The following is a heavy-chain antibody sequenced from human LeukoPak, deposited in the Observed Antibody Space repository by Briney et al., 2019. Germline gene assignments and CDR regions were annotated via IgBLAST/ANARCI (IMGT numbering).Heavy chain of an antibody. CDR1: GDSISSYS. Sequence: PSETLSLTCTVSGDSISSYSWSWIRQPPGQGLEWIGYIYRSGSTYYKSSLRSRVTISVDRSKNQFSLKLNSVTAADTAVYYCARGSTSGVATSFDYWGQGTLVTVSS. J-gene: IGHJ4*02. CDR3: ARGSTSGVATSFDY. D-gene: IGHD5-12*01. CDR2: IYRSGST. V-gene: IGHV4-30-2*01.